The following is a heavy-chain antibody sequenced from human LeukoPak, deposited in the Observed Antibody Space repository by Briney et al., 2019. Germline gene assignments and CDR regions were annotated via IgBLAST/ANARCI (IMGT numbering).Heavy chain of an antibody. CDR1: GDTFTSYD. CDR2: MNPNSGNT. V-gene: IGHV1-8*01. Sequence: APVKVSCKASGDTFTSYDINWVRQATGQGLEWKGWMNPNSGNTGYAQNFQGRVTMTRNTSITTAYMELSSLISEDTAVYYCARGPLGEVGIVRMDVWGQGTTVTVSS. CDR3: ARGPLGEVGIVRMDV. J-gene: IGHJ6*02. D-gene: IGHD1-26*01.